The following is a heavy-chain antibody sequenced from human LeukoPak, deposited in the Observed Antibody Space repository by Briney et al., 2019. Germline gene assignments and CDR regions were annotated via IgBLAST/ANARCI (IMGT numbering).Heavy chain of an antibody. Sequence: PGEPLRHPCAASGFHLSGYSMNWLPAAPGEGLECVSSISRSATYLYYADSLQGRFTVSRDDAKSSLYLQMNSLSAEDTAVYYCARHVYSSGWGAFDIWGQGTMVTVSS. D-gene: IGHD6-19*01. CDR1: GFHLSGYS. CDR3: ARHVYSSGWGAFDI. CDR2: ISRSATYL. V-gene: IGHV3-21*01. J-gene: IGHJ3*02.